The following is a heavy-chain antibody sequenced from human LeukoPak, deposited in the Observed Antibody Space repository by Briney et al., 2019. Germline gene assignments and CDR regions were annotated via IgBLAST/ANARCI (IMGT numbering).Heavy chain of an antibody. Sequence: ASVKVSCKASGGTFSSYAISWVRQAPGQGLEWMGWISAYNGNTNYAQKLQGRVTMTTDTSTSTAYMELRSLRSDDTAVYYCARCSVPAYYDFWSGYPHFDYWGQGTLVTVSS. J-gene: IGHJ4*02. CDR1: GGTFSSYA. V-gene: IGHV1-18*01. CDR3: ARCSVPAYYDFWSGYPHFDY. CDR2: ISAYNGNT. D-gene: IGHD3-3*01.